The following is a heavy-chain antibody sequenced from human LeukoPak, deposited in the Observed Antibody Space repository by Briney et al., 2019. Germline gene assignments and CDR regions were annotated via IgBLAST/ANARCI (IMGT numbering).Heavy chain of an antibody. D-gene: IGHD2-15*01. J-gene: IGHJ4*02. CDR3: AKKGDVVVVAATPFDY. V-gene: IGHV3-23*01. Sequence: PGGPLRLSCAASGFTFSSYAMIWVRQAPGKGLEWVSAISGSGGSTYYADSVKGRFTISRDNSKNTLYLQMNSLRAEDTAVYYCAKKGDVVVVAATPFDYWGQGTLVTVSS. CDR1: GFTFSSYA. CDR2: ISGSGGST.